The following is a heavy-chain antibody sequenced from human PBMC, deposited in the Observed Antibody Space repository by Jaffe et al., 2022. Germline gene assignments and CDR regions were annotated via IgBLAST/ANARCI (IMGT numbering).Heavy chain of an antibody. V-gene: IGHV3-23*01. CDR1: GFTFSSYA. Sequence: EVQLLESGGGLVQPGGSLRLSCAASGFTFSSYAMSWVRQAPGKGLEWVSAISGSGGSTYYADSVKGRFTISRDNSKNTLYLQMNSLRAEDTAVYYCAKESGYDFWSGYYMDVWGKGTTVTVSS. J-gene: IGHJ6*03. CDR2: ISGSGGST. CDR3: AKESGYDFWSGYYMDV. D-gene: IGHD3-3*01.